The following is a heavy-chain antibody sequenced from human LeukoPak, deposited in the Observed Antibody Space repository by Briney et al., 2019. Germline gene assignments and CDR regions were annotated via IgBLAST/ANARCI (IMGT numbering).Heavy chain of an antibody. Sequence: SETLSLTCSVSGASISSSSYYWGWLRQPPGKGLEWIATINYSGTTHYNPSLKSRVTISADTSNNHFSLKLNSVTAADTAVYYCARGRWISGSYYNFDYWGQGTLVTVSS. J-gene: IGHJ4*02. CDR2: INYSGTT. CDR1: GASISSSSYY. V-gene: IGHV4-39*07. D-gene: IGHD1-26*01. CDR3: ARGRWISGSYYNFDY.